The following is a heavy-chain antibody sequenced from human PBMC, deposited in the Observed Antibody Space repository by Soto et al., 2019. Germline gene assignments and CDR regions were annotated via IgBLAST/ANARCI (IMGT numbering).Heavy chain of an antibody. Sequence: EVQLVESGGDLVQPGGSLRLSCAASGFTFSSHSMNWVRQAPGKGLEWISYISSVSRSIYYADSVRGRFIISRDNVRNSLYLQMNSLTAEDTAVYYCARGLAYCGGDCYRAFDYWGQGTLVTVSS. J-gene: IGHJ4*02. D-gene: IGHD2-21*02. CDR2: ISSVSRSI. CDR3: ARGLAYCGGDCYRAFDY. V-gene: IGHV3-48*01. CDR1: GFTFSSHS.